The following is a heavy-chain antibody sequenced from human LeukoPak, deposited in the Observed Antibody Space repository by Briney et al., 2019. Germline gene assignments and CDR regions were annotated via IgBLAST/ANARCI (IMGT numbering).Heavy chain of an antibody. J-gene: IGHJ4*02. D-gene: IGHD3-22*01. V-gene: IGHV1-46*01. CDR3: AREASSGYYWL. CDR1: GYTFTSYY. CDR2: INPSGGST. Sequence: ASVKVSCKASGYTFTSYYMHWVRQAAGQGLEWMGIINPSGGSTSYAQKFQGRVTMTRDTSTSTVYMELSSLRSEDTAVYYCAREASSGYYWLWGQGTLVTVSS.